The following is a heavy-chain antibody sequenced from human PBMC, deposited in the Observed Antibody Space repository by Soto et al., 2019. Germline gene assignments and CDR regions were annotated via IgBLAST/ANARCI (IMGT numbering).Heavy chain of an antibody. J-gene: IGHJ5*02. D-gene: IGHD3-16*01. CDR1: SGSISSSNW. V-gene: IGHV4-4*02. Sequence: SETLSLTCAVSSGSISSSNWWSWVRQPPGKGLEWIGEIYHSGSTSYNPSLKSRVTISVDKSKNQFSLKLSSVTAADTAVYYCASMITFGPAPGWFDPWGQGTLVTVSS. CDR2: IYHSGST. CDR3: ASMITFGPAPGWFDP.